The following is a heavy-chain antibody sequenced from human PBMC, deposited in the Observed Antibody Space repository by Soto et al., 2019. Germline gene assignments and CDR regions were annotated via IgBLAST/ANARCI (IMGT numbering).Heavy chain of an antibody. CDR3: AKSMVGTSSGSAFDI. CDR1: GFTFSSYA. CDR2: ISSNGGST. D-gene: IGHD1-26*01. J-gene: IGHJ3*02. V-gene: IGHV3-64D*06. Sequence: GGSLRLSCSASGFTFSSYAMHWVRQAPGKGLEYVSAISSNGGSTYYADSVKGRFTLSRDNSKNTLSLQMISLRAEDTAVYYCAKSMVGTSSGSAFDIWGQGTKVTVSS.